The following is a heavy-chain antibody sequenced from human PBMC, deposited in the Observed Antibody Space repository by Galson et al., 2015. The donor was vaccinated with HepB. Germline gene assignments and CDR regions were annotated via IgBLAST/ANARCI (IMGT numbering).Heavy chain of an antibody. Sequence: SLRLSCAASGFTFSNYAMGWVRQAPGKGLEWVSGIRDSGDSTYYADSVKGRFTISRDNSKNTLYLQINSLTAEDTAVYYCAKYAAQQWLVYFDYWGQGTLVTVSS. CDR1: GFTFSNYA. D-gene: IGHD6-19*01. V-gene: IGHV3-23*01. CDR3: AKYAAQQWLVYFDY. CDR2: IRDSGDST. J-gene: IGHJ4*02.